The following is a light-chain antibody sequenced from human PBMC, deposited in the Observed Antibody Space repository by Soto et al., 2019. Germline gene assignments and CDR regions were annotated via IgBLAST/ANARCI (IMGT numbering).Light chain of an antibody. V-gene: IGLV1-40*01. Sequence: QAVLTQPPSVYGAPGQRVTISCTGSSSNIGAGYDVHWYQQLPGTAPTLLISGNTDRPSGVPDRFSGSKSGTSASLAITGLQTEDEADYYCQSFDRSLTAWVFGGGTKLTVL. CDR2: GNT. J-gene: IGLJ3*02. CDR1: SSNIGAGYD. CDR3: QSFDRSLTAWV.